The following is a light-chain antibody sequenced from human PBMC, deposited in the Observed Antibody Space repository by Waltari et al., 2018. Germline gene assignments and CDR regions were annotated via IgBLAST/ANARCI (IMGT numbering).Light chain of an antibody. V-gene: IGKV3-15*01. CDR1: QSFSSN. CDR2: GAS. Sequence: EIVMTQSPATLSVSPGERATLSCRASQSFSSNLAWYQQKPGQAPRLLTYGASTRATGIPARFSGSGSGTEFTLTISSLQSEDFAVYYCQQYNNWPLTFGGGTKVEIK. J-gene: IGKJ4*01. CDR3: QQYNNWPLT.